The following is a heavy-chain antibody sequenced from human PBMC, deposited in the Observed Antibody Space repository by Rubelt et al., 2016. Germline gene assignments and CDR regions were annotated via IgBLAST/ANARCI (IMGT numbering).Heavy chain of an antibody. CDR2: VNHSGGT. D-gene: IGHD2-15*01. CDR3: GGVAADKYYNGVDG. CDR1: GGSFSGYY. J-gene: IGHJ6*02. Sequence: QVQLQQWGAGLLKPSETLSLTCAVYGGSFSGYYWSWIRQPPGKGLEWIGEVNHSGGTNLTPSLKSRVTISVDTSKNQFSLKLSSVTAADTCGYYCGGVAADKYYNGVDGWGQGTTVTVSS. V-gene: IGHV4-34*01.